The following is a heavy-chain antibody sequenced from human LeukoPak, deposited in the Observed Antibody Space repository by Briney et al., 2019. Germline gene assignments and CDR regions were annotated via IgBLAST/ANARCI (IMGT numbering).Heavy chain of an antibody. J-gene: IGHJ4*02. CDR1: GYTFTSYD. V-gene: IGHV1-8*03. D-gene: IGHD6-19*01. CDR3: ARDDGTLAVAYDY. CDR2: MNPNSGNT. Sequence: ASVKVSCKASGYTFTSYDINWVRQATGQGLEWMGWMNPNSGNTGYAQKFQGRVTITRNTSISTAYMELSSLRSEDTAVYYCARDDGTLAVAYDYWGQGTLVTVSS.